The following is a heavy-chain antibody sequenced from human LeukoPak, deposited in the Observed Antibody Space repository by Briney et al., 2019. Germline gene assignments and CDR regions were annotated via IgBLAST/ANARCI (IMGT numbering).Heavy chain of an antibody. CDR1: GFTFSSYW. D-gene: IGHD3-10*01. CDR3: AKVAHYYGSGSYYEYYFDY. CDR2: IYTDGSST. J-gene: IGHJ4*02. V-gene: IGHV3-74*01. Sequence: GGSLRLSCAASGFTFSSYWMHWVRQAPGKGLVWVSRIYTDGSSTSYADSVKGRFTISRDNAKNTLYLQMNSLRAEDTAVYYCAKVAHYYGSGSYYEYYFDYWGQGTLVTVSS.